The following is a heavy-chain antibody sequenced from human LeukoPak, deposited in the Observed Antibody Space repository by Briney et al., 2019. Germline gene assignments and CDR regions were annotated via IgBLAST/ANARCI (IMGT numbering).Heavy chain of an antibody. D-gene: IGHD3-9*01. Sequence: ASVKVSCKASGYTFTSYDINWVRQATGQGLEWMGWMNPNSGNTGYAQKFQGRVTMTRNTSISTAYMELSSLRSEDTAVYYCSRFTYYDISTGYYTGDYYYYGMDVWGQGTTVTVSS. CDR1: GYTFTSYD. J-gene: IGHJ6*02. CDR2: MNPNSGNT. CDR3: SRFTYYDISTGYYTGDYYYYGMDV. V-gene: IGHV1-8*01.